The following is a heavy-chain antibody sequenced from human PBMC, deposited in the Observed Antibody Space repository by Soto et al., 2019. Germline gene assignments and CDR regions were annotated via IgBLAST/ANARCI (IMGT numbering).Heavy chain of an antibody. Sequence: QVQLQESGPGLVKPSETLSLTCTVSGGSINEYYWSWIRQPPGKGLEWIGYIYYTGSTNYNPSLKSRVTISLDTSKNQFSLKLTSVTAADTAVYYCARGATVTSGWSFDFWGRGTLVTVSS. V-gene: IGHV4-59*01. CDR1: GGSINEYY. CDR2: IYYTGST. D-gene: IGHD4-17*01. J-gene: IGHJ2*01. CDR3: ARGATVTSGWSFDF.